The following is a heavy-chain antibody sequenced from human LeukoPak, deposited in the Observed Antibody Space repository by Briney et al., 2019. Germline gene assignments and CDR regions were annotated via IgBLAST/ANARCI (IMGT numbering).Heavy chain of an antibody. CDR2: ISYSGST. CDR1: GGSISSSRYY. J-gene: IGHJ4*02. D-gene: IGHD7-27*01. V-gene: IGHV4-39*01. CDR3: ARRGSNWGYYFDY. Sequence: SETLSLTCTVSGGSISSSRYYWAWIRQPPGKGLDWIGSISYSGSTYYNSSLKSRLTISVDTSKNQFSLRLSSVTAADTAVYYCARRGSNWGYYFDYWGQGTLVTVSS.